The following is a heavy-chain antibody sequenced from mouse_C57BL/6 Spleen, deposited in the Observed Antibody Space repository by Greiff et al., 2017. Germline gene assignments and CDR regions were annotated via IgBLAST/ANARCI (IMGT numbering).Heavy chain of an antibody. CDR3: AGGEGYGYYLFAY. J-gene: IGHJ3*01. CDR2: ISDGGSYT. Sequence: EVQVVESGGGLVKPGGSLKLSCAASGFTFSSYAMSWVRQTPEKRLEWVATISDGGSYTYYPDNVKGRFTISRDNAKNNLYLHMSHLKSADTAVYYCAGGEGYGYYLFAYWGQGTLVTVSA. CDR1: GFTFSSYA. V-gene: IGHV5-4*01. D-gene: IGHD2-3*01.